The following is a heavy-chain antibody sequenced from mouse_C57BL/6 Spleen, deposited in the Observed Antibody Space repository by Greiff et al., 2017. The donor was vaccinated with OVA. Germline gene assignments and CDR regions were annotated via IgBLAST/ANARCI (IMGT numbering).Heavy chain of an antibody. CDR1: GYTFTSYW. J-gene: IGHJ3*01. CDR3: ARGDDYDGAWFAY. Sequence: QVQLQQPGPELVKPGASVKLSCKASGYTFTSYWMHWVKQRPGQGLEWLGNINPSNGGTNYNEQFKSKATLTVDKSSSTAYMQLSSLTSEDSAVYYCARGDDYDGAWFAYWGQGTLVTVST. D-gene: IGHD2-4*01. CDR2: INPSNGGT. V-gene: IGHV1-53*01.